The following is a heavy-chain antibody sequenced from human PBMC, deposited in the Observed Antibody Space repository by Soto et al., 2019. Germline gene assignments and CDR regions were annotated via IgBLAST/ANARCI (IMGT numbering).Heavy chain of an antibody. D-gene: IGHD3-9*01. CDR2: INAGNGNT. J-gene: IGHJ6*02. Sequence: QVQLVQSGAEVKKPGASVKVSCKASGYTFTSYAMHWVRQAPGQRLALMGWINAGNGNTKYSQKFQGRVTITRDTSASKVYMELRSLRSEDTAVYYCATTYYDILTVYYYGMAVGGQGTTGTVYS. CDR3: ATTYYDILTVYYYGMAV. CDR1: GYTFTSYA. V-gene: IGHV1-3*01.